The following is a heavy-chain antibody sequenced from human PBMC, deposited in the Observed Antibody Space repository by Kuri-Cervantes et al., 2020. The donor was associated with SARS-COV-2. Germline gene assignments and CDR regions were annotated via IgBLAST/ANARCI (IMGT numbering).Heavy chain of an antibody. Sequence: GGSLRLSCAASGFTFSSYAMSWVRQAPGKGLEWVSAISGSGGSIYYADSVKGRFTISRDNAKNSLYLQMNSLRAEDTAVYYCARVNTAMVTIDYWGQGTLVTVSS. J-gene: IGHJ4*02. CDR2: ISGSGGSI. CDR3: ARVNTAMVTIDY. V-gene: IGHV3-23*01. D-gene: IGHD5-18*01. CDR1: GFTFSSYA.